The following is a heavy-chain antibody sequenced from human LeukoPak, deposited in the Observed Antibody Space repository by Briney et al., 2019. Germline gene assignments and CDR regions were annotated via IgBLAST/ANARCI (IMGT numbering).Heavy chain of an antibody. CDR1: GVSISPYY. D-gene: IGHD3-3*01. Sequence: PSETLSLTCAVSGVSISPYYWAWIRQPPGKGLEWIGYIHTSGSNNQYPSLKSRVTISVDKSKNHFSLMLTSVTAADAGVYYCARLSAAVHLGAFDLWGQGTMVTVSS. J-gene: IGHJ3*01. CDR3: ARLSAAVHLGAFDL. V-gene: IGHV4-4*09. CDR2: IHTSGSN.